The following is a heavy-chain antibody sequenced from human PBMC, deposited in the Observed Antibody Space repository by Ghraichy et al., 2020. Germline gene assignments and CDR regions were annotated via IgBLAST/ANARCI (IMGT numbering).Heavy chain of an antibody. D-gene: IGHD1-26*01. CDR1: GFTFSSYD. CDR2: IGTAGDP. CDR3: ARESGSTGGGAFDI. Sequence: GESLNISCAASGFTFSSYDMHWVRQATGKGLEWVSAIGTAGDPYYPGSVKGRFTISRENAKNSLYLQMNSLRAGDTAVYYCARESGSTGGGAFDIWGQGTMVTVSS. J-gene: IGHJ3*02. V-gene: IGHV3-13*05.